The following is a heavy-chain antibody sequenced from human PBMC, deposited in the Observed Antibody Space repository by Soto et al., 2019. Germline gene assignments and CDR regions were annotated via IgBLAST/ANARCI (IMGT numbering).Heavy chain of an antibody. Sequence: SETLSLTCTVSGGSISSYYWSWIRQPPGKGLEWIGYIYYSGSTNYNPSLKSRVTISVDTPKNQFSLKLSSVTAADTAVYYCARDSPAAGTYNWFDPWGQGTLVTVSS. J-gene: IGHJ5*02. CDR2: IYYSGST. CDR3: ARDSPAAGTYNWFDP. V-gene: IGHV4-59*01. D-gene: IGHD6-13*01. CDR1: GGSISSYY.